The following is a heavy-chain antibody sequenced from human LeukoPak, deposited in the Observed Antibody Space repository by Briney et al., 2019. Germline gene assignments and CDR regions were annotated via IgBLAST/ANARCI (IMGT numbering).Heavy chain of an antibody. CDR2: IYTSGST. CDR3: ARDLDWFDP. CDR1: GGSISSGTYY. D-gene: IGHD3-16*01. V-gene: IGHV4-61*02. Sequence: SETLSLTCTVSGGSISSGTYYWHWIRQPAGKGLEWIGRIYTSGSTNYNPSLKSRVTMSVDTSKNQFSLKLSSVTAADTAVYYCARDLDWFDPWGQGTLVTVSS. J-gene: IGHJ5*02.